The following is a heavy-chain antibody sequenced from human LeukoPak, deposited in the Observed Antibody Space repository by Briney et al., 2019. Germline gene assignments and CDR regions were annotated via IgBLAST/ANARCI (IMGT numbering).Heavy chain of an antibody. CDR2: ININTGNP. J-gene: IGHJ6*02. Sequence: ASVTVSCKASGYTFTTYAMNWVRQAPGQGLEWMGWININTGNPTYVQGFTGRFVFSLDTSVSTAYLQISSLKAEDTAVYYCARDQLAPGGNYGMDVWGQGTTVTVSS. D-gene: IGHD6-6*01. V-gene: IGHV7-4-1*02. CDR3: ARDQLAPGGNYGMDV. CDR1: GYTFTTYA.